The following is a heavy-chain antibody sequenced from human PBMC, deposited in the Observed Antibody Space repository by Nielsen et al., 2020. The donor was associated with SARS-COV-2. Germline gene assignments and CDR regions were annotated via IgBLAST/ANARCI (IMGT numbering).Heavy chain of an antibody. CDR3: APSILSPWGY. V-gene: IGHV4-34*01. J-gene: IGHJ4*02. CDR2: INHSRST. CDR1: DGSLSDYY. Sequence: GSLRLSCDVYDGSLSDYYWSWIRQPPGKGLEWIGEINHSRSTNYNPSLKSRVTISVDTSKNQFSLKLSSVTAADTAVYYCAPSILSPWGYWGQGTLVTVSS. D-gene: IGHD3-16*01.